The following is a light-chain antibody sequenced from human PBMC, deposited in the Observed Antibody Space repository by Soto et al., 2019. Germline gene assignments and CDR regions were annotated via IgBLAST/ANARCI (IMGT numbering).Light chain of an antibody. Sequence: EIVLTQSPATRSLSPGERATLSCSASQSVSSYLAWYQQKPGQAPRLLIYDASNRATGIPARFSGSGSGTDFTITISSLEPDDFAVYYCQQRSNWPLTFGGGTKVEIK. CDR3: QQRSNWPLT. J-gene: IGKJ4*01. CDR2: DAS. CDR1: QSVSSY. V-gene: IGKV3-11*01.